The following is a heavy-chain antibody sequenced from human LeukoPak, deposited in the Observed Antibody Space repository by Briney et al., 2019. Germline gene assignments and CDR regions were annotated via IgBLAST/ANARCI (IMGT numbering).Heavy chain of an antibody. CDR3: ARDISAVAGNEAWFDP. J-gene: IGHJ5*02. CDR2: INPNSGGT. D-gene: IGHD6-19*01. CDR1: GYTFTGYY. V-gene: IGHV1-2*02. Sequence: ASVKVSCKASGYTFTGYYMHWVRQAPGQGLEWMGWINPNSGGTNYAQKFQGRVTMTRDTSISTAYMELSRLRSDDTAVYYCARDISAVAGNEAWFDPWGQGTLVTVSS.